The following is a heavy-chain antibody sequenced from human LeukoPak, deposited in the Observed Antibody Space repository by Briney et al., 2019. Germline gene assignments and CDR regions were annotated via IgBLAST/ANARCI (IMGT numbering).Heavy chain of an antibody. CDR1: GYNFANSR. J-gene: IGHJ3*02. CDR2: IYPGDSDT. V-gene: IGHV5-51*01. D-gene: IGHD2-2*01. Sequence: GESLKISCKGSGYNFANSRIGWVRQMPEKGLEWMGIIYPGDSDTRYSPSFQGQVTISADKSSNTAYLQWSSLKASDTAMYYCARGGICSSTSCDGAFDIWGQGTLVTVSS. CDR3: ARGGICSSTSCDGAFDI.